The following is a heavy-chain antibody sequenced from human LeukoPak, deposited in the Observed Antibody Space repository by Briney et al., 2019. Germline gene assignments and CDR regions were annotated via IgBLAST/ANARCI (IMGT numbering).Heavy chain of an antibody. V-gene: IGHV3-9*01. Sequence: PGRSLRLSCAASGFTFDDYAMHWVRQAPGKGLEWVSGISWNSGSIGYADSVKGRFTISRDNAKNSLYLQMNSLRAEDTAVYYCARTHYFDYWGQGTLVTVSS. CDR2: ISWNSGSI. D-gene: IGHD3-10*01. CDR3: ARTHYFDY. J-gene: IGHJ4*02. CDR1: GFTFDDYA.